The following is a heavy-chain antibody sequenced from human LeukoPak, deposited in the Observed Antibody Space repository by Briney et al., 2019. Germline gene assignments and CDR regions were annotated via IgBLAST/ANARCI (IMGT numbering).Heavy chain of an antibody. J-gene: IGHJ4*02. CDR2: IKEDGSEK. CDR1: GFTFSNNW. V-gene: IGHV3-7*01. Sequence: GGSLRLSCAASGFTFSNNWMTWVRQAPGKGLEWVPNIKEDGSEKNYVDSVKGRFTISRDNAKNSLYLQMNSLRAEDTAVYYCARDSGWYPVDYWGQGTLVTVSS. D-gene: IGHD6-19*01. CDR3: ARDSGWYPVDY.